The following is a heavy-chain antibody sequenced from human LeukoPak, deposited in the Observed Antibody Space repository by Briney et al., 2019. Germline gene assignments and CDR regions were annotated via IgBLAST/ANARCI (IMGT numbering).Heavy chain of an antibody. V-gene: IGHV3-23*01. CDR1: GFMFSSYA. CDR2: ITAFGENT. CDR3: AKGWPVAGDIKDWFAL. J-gene: IGHJ5*02. Sequence: GGSLRLSCEASGFMFSSYAMSWVRQTPERGLEWVSAITAFGENTYTISRDNSRSTLALQINSLRYEDTAVYYCAKGWPVAGDIKDWFALWGQGTLVTVSS. D-gene: IGHD6-19*01.